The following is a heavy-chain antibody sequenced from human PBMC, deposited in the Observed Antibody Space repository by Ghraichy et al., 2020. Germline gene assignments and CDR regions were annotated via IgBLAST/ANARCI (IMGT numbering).Heavy chain of an antibody. D-gene: IGHD3-3*01. Sequence: GGSLRLSCAASGFTFSDYYMTWIRQAPGKGLEWVSYIGSSGSTIYYAHSVKGRFTISRDNAKNSLYLQMSSLRAEDTAVYYCARDIDDFWSGQLDYWGQGTLVTVSS. CDR2: IGSSGSTI. J-gene: IGHJ4*02. CDR1: GFTFSDYY. CDR3: ARDIDDFWSGQLDY. V-gene: IGHV3-11*01.